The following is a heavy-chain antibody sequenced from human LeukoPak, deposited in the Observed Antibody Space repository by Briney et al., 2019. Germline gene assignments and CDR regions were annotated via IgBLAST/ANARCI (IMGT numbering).Heavy chain of an antibody. V-gene: IGHV3-53*01. J-gene: IGHJ4*02. Sequence: GGSLRLSCVASGFAVGSDYMSWVRQAPGKGLEWVSLIYSGGAIRYADSVKGRFTISRDSSKNTLFLQMNDLTVEDTARYYCARRPGNWGQGILVTVSS. CDR2: IYSGGAI. CDR3: ARRPGN. CDR1: GFAVGSDY. D-gene: IGHD1-14*01.